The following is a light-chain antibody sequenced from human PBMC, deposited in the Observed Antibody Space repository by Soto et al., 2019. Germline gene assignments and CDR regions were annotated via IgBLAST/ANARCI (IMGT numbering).Light chain of an antibody. Sequence: EIVLTQSPGTLSLSPGERATLSCRASQSVRSSYLAWYQQKLGQAPRLLTYGVSNRATGIPDRFSGSGSGTDFTLPISRLESEDFAVYYYQQYGTSPRSFGLGTKGEIK. CDR2: GVS. J-gene: IGKJ1*01. V-gene: IGKV3-20*01. CDR3: QQYGTSPRS. CDR1: QSVRSSY.